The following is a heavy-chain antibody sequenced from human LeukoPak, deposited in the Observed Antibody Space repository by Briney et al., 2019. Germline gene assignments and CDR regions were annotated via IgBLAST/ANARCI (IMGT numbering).Heavy chain of an antibody. Sequence: GGSLRLSCAAPGFTFSRYAMSWVRQTPEKGLEWVSVISGSDGSTYYADSVRGRFTISRDDSGNTLFLQMNSLRAEDTAVYYCARQVSCDTTTCYAGMPPDYWGQGTLVTVSS. CDR3: ARQVSCDTTTCYAGMPPDY. CDR1: GFTFSRYA. V-gene: IGHV3-23*01. J-gene: IGHJ4*02. D-gene: IGHD2-2*01. CDR2: ISGSDGST.